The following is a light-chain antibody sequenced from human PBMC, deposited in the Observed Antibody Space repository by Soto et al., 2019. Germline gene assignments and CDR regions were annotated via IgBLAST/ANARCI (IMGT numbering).Light chain of an antibody. Sequence: QSVLTQPPSVSGAPGQTVIISCSGSSSNFGAPYDVNWFRQLPGTVPRLLIYGNNNRPSGVPDRFSGSKSDTSASLAITGLQAEDEADYYCQSYDSSLSGYVFGTGTKVTVL. CDR3: QSYDSSLSGYV. CDR2: GNN. V-gene: IGLV1-40*01. J-gene: IGLJ1*01. CDR1: SSNFGAPYD.